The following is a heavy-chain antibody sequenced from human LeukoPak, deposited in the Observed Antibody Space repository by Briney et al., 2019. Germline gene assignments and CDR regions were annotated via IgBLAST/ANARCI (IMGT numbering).Heavy chain of an antibody. D-gene: IGHD3-10*01. V-gene: IGHV1-69*13. Sequence: SVKVSCKASGGTFSSYAISWVRQAPGQGLEWMGGIIPIFGTAKYAQKFRGRVTITADESTSTAYMELSSLRSEDTAVYYCARSHYYGSGSCAYWGQGTLVTVSS. J-gene: IGHJ4*02. CDR3: ARSHYYGSGSCAY. CDR2: IIPIFGTA. CDR1: GGTFSSYA.